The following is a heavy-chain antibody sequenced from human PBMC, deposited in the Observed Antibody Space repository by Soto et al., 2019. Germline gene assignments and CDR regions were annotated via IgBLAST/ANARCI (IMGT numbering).Heavy chain of an antibody. V-gene: IGHV1-8*01. D-gene: IGHD4-17*01. Sequence: QVQLVQSGAEVKKPGASVKVSCKASGYTVTSYDINWVRQATGQGLEWMGWMNPNSGNTGYAQKFQGRVTMTRHTSISTAYMELSRLRSEDTAVYYCARGLTGTTVARYYYYDYMDVWGKGTTVTVSS. J-gene: IGHJ6*03. CDR1: GYTVTSYD. CDR3: ARGLTGTTVARYYYYDYMDV. CDR2: MNPNSGNT.